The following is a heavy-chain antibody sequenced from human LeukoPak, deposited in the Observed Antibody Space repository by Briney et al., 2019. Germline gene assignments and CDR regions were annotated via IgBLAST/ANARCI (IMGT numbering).Heavy chain of an antibody. D-gene: IGHD3-3*01. CDR1: GYSFTNYW. CDR2: ICPGDSDT. CDR3: ARRRGDLAIYYFDY. J-gene: IGHJ4*02. Sequence: GESLKISCKGSGYSFTNYWIGWVRQMPGKGLEWVGIICPGDSDTRYSPSFQGQVTISADKSISTAYLQWSSLKASDTAIYYCARRRGDLAIYYFDYWGQGTLVTVSS. V-gene: IGHV5-51*01.